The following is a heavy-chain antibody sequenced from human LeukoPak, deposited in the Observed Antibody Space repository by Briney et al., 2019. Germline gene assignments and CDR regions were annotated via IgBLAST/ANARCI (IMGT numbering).Heavy chain of an antibody. CDR2: ITTNGGST. J-gene: IGHJ4*02. CDR1: GFTFSSSA. CDR3: ARGASGPDC. D-gene: IGHD3-10*01. Sequence: GGSLRLSCSASGFTFSSSAMHWVRQAPGKGLEYVSSITTNGGSTYYADSVKGRFTTSRDNSKNTLYLQMNSLRAEDTAVYYCARGASGPDCWGQGTLVTVSS. V-gene: IGHV3-64*04.